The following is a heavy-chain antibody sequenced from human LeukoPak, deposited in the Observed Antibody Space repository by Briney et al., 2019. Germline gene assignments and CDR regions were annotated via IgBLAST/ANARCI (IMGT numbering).Heavy chain of an antibody. D-gene: IGHD3-10*01. CDR1: GGSITSYY. Sequence: PSETLSLTCTVSGGSITSYYWSWIRQPPGKGLEWIGYIYYSGSTNYNPSLKSRVTISVDTSKNQFSLKLSSVTAADTAMYYCARGGVNYKIAGPWGQGALVTVSS. CDR2: IYYSGST. CDR3: ARGGVNYKIAGP. V-gene: IGHV4-59*01. J-gene: IGHJ5*02.